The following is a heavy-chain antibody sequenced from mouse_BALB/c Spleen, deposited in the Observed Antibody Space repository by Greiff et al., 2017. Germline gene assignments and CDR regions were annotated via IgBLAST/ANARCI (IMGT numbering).Heavy chain of an antibody. Sequence: EVQLQQSGAELVRSGASVKLSCTASGFNIKDYYMHWVKQRPEQGLEWIGWIDPENGDTEYAPKFQGKATMTADTSSNTAYLQLSSLTSEDTAVYYCNAHYYGSSYLYYFDYWGQGTTLTVSS. CDR2: IDPENGDT. J-gene: IGHJ2*01. D-gene: IGHD1-1*01. CDR3: NAHYYGSSYLYYFDY. V-gene: IGHV14-4*02. CDR1: GFNIKDYY.